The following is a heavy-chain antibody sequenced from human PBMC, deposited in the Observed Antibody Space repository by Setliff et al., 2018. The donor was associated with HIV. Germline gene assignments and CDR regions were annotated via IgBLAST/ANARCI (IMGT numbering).Heavy chain of an antibody. J-gene: IGHJ3*02. D-gene: IGHD2-2*01. CDR3: ARRVCSSTSCSDAFDI. CDR2: IYHSGST. Sequence: TLSLTCAVSGYSISSGYYWGWIRQPPGKGLEWIGSIYHSGSTYYNPSLKSRVTISVDTSKNQFSLKLSSVTAADTAVYYCARRVCSSTSCSDAFDIWGQGTMVTVSS. V-gene: IGHV4-38-2*01. CDR1: GYSISSGYY.